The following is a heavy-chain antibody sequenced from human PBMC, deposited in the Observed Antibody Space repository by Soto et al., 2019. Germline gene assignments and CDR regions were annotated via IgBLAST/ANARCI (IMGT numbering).Heavy chain of an antibody. Sequence: QVQLVESGGGVVQPGRSLRLSCAASGFTFSSYGMHWVRQAPGKGLEWVAVIWDDGSNKYYADSVKGRFTISRDNSKNTLYLQMNSLRAEDTAVYYCARDDSAMVRGVNYYYYMDVWGKGTTVTVSS. CDR2: IWDDGSNK. CDR3: ARDDSAMVRGVNYYYYMDV. D-gene: IGHD3-10*01. V-gene: IGHV3-33*01. J-gene: IGHJ6*03. CDR1: GFTFSSYG.